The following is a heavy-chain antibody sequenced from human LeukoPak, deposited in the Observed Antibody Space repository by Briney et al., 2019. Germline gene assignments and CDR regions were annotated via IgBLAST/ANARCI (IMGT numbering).Heavy chain of an antibody. CDR2: ISSSSSYI. Sequence: GGSLRLSCAASAFTFSSYSMNWVRQAPGKGLKWVSSISSSSSYIYYADSVKGRFTISRDNAKNSLYLQMNSLRAEDTAVYYCARDVDSKDAFDIWGQGTMVTVSS. J-gene: IGHJ3*02. D-gene: IGHD3-22*01. V-gene: IGHV3-21*01. CDR1: AFTFSSYS. CDR3: ARDVDSKDAFDI.